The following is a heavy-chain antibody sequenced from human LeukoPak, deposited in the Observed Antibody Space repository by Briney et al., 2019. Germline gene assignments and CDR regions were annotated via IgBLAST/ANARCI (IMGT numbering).Heavy chain of an antibody. V-gene: IGHV3-48*04. CDR3: AKDGLSGGRYGWFDP. CDR2: ISSSSSTI. D-gene: IGHD1-26*01. CDR1: GFNFSTYS. J-gene: IGHJ5*02. Sequence: GGSLRLSCAASGFNFSTYSMNWVRQAPGKGLEWVSYISSSSSTIYYADSVKGRFTISRDNAKNSLYLQMNSLRAEDTALYYCAKDGLSGGRYGWFDPWGQGTLVTVSS.